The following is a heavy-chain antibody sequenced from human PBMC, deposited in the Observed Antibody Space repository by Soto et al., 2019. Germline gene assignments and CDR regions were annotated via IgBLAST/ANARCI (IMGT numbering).Heavy chain of an antibody. Sequence: GGSLRLSCAASGFTFSSYAMSWVRQAPGKGLEWVSAISGSGGSTYYADSVKGRFTISRDNSKNTLYLQMSSLRSEDTAVYYCAAGISITGTLDYWGQGTLVTVSS. J-gene: IGHJ4*02. D-gene: IGHD1-7*01. CDR1: GFTFSSYA. CDR2: ISGSGGST. V-gene: IGHV3-23*01. CDR3: AAGISITGTLDY.